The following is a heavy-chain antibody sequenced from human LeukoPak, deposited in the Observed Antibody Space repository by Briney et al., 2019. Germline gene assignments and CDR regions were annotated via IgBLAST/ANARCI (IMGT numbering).Heavy chain of an antibody. J-gene: IGHJ4*02. CDR1: GGSFSGYY. D-gene: IGHD3-3*01. Sequence: PSETLSLTCAVYGGSFSGYYWSWIRQPPGKGLEWIGEINHSGSTNYNPSLKSRVTISVDTSKNQFSLKLSSVTAADTAVYYCARAFGVVSTDYWGQGTPVTVSS. CDR3: ARAFGVVSTDY. V-gene: IGHV4-34*01. CDR2: INHSGST.